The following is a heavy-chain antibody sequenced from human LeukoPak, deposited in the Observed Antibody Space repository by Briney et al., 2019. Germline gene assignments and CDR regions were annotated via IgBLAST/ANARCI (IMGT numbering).Heavy chain of an antibody. CDR3: ARTEIVGATIDY. J-gene: IGHJ4*02. CDR1: GFTFSSYG. CDR2: IWYDGGNK. Sequence: GGSLRLSCAASGFTFSSYGMHWVRQAPGKGLEWVAVIWYDGGNKDYAESVKGRFTIFRDDSKNTLFLQMHSLRAEDTAVYYCARTEIVGATIDYWGQGTLVTVSS. D-gene: IGHD1-26*01. V-gene: IGHV3-33*01.